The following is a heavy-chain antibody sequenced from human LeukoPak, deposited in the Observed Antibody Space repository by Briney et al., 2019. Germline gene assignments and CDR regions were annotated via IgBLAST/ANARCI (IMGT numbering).Heavy chain of an antibody. CDR3: ARDRWGDQKGAVDY. CDR2: ISYDGSNK. D-gene: IGHD2-21*02. J-gene: IGHJ4*02. V-gene: IGHV3-30-3*01. CDR1: GFTFSSYA. Sequence: GGSLRLSRAASGFTFSSYAMHWVRQAPGKGLEWVAVISYDGSNKYYADSVKGRFTISRDNSKNTLYLQMNSLRAEDTAAYYCARDRWGDQKGAVDYWGQGTLVTVSS.